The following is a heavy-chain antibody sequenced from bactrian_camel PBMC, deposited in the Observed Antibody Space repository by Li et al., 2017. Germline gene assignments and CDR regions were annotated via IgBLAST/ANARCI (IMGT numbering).Heavy chain of an antibody. CDR2: LWIGGATT. CDR1: GYTYRLYC. CDR3: AARGPYCYTKLSVRDFTY. V-gene: IGHV3S25*01. D-gene: IGHD2*01. J-gene: IGHJ6*01. Sequence: GGSVQAGGSLRLSCAASGYTYRLYCMGWFRQAPGKEREGVAVLWIGGATTTYADSVKGRFTISQDNAKNTVYLQMNSLKPEDTAMCYCAARGPYCYTKLSVRDFTYWGQGTQVTVS.